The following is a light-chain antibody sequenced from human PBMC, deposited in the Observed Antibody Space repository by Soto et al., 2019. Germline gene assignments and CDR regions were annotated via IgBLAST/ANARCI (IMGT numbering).Light chain of an antibody. V-gene: IGKV3D-20*02. CDR2: GAS. J-gene: IGKJ1*01. CDR1: QSVSSSY. Sequence: EIVLTQSPGTLSLSPGERATLSCRASQSVSSSYLAWYQQKPGQAPRLLIYGASNRSTGIPDRFSGSGSGADFTLTISSLEPEDFAFYFCQQRSNWPRTFGQGTKVDI. CDR3: QQRSNWPRT.